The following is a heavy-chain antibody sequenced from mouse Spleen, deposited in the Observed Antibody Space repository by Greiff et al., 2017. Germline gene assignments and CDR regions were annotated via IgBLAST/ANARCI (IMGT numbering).Heavy chain of an antibody. CDR1: GYTFTSYW. V-gene: IGHV1-72*01. D-gene: IGHD2-4*01. CDR2: IDPNSGGT. CDR3: ASRIYYEYGGCAY. Sequence: QVQLKQPGAELVKPGASVKLSCKASGYTFTSYWMHWVKQRPGRGLEWIGRIDPNSGGTKYNEKFKSKATLTVDKPSSTAYMQLSSLTSEDSAVYYCASRIYYEYGGCAYWGQGTRVTVSA. J-gene: IGHJ3*01.